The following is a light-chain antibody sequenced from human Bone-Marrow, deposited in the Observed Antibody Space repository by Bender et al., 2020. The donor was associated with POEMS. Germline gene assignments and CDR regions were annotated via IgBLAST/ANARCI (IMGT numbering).Light chain of an antibody. Sequence: QSVLTQPPSASGTPGQRVTISCSGGSSNIGAHAVNWYQHLPGTAPNLLIYSSHRRPSEVPDRFAGSRSGTSASLAISGLQSEDEADYYCAVWDDSLSGWVFGGGTKLTV. V-gene: IGLV1-44*01. CDR2: SSH. CDR3: AVWDDSLSGWV. J-gene: IGLJ3*02. CDR1: SSNIGAHA.